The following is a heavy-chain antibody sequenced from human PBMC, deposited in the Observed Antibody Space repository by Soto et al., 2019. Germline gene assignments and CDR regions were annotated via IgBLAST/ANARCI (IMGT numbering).Heavy chain of an antibody. D-gene: IGHD3-22*01. Sequence: SEPLSLTCAVSGFSIRSGHYSGWVRQSPGKGPEWIGAVSHIGFPHYNPSLKSRVTISLDTPGNQFSLNLNSVTAADTAVYFCMRELRYVVVESWGKGTLVTVSS. CDR1: GFSIRSGHY. CDR3: MRELRYVVVES. J-gene: IGHJ5*02. V-gene: IGHV4-38-2*02. CDR2: VSHIGFP.